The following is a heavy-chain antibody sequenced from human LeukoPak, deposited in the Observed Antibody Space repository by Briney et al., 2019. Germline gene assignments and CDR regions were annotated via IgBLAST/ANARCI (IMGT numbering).Heavy chain of an antibody. J-gene: IGHJ6*02. CDR2: IKSKTDGGTI. D-gene: IGHD2-2*01. CDR1: GFTFSSYA. CDR3: TTERRCSGTTCHYGMDV. V-gene: IGHV3-15*01. Sequence: PGGSLRLSCAASGFTFSSYAMNWVRQAPGKGLEWVGRIKSKTDGGTIDYAAPVKGRFTVSRDDPKDALFLQMTSLKTEDTAVYYCTTERRCSGTTCHYGMDVWDQGTTVTVSS.